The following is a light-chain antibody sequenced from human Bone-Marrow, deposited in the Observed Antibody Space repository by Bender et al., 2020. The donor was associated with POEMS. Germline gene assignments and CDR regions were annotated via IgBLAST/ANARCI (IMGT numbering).Light chain of an antibody. CDR1: NIGSKS. J-gene: IGLJ3*02. Sequence: SYVLTQPPSVSVAPGQTARITCVGNNIGSKSVHWYQQKPGQAPVLVVYDNSDRPSGIPERFSGSKSGTSASLAITGLQAEDEGDYYCQSYDNSLGGWVFGGGTKLTVL. CDR2: DNS. V-gene: IGLV3-21*02. CDR3: QSYDNSLGGWV.